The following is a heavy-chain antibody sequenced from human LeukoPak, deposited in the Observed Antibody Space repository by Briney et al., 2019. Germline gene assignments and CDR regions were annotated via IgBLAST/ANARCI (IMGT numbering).Heavy chain of an antibody. CDR3: ARDYGDAGSKEFDP. V-gene: IGHV4-39*07. CDR1: GGSISSSSYY. D-gene: IGHD4-17*01. Sequence: PSETLSLTCTVSGGSISSSSYYWGWLRQPPGNGLEGIGSIYYSGSTYYNPSLKSRVTISVDTSKNQFSLKLSSVTAADTAVYYCARDYGDAGSKEFDPWGQGTLVTVSS. J-gene: IGHJ5*02. CDR2: IYYSGST.